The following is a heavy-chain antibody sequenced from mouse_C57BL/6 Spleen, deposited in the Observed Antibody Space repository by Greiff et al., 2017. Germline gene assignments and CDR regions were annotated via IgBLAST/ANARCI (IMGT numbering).Heavy chain of an antibody. D-gene: IGHD1-1*01. CDR1: GFTFSDYG. CDR2: ISSGSSTI. Sequence: EVHLVESGGGLVKPGGSLKLSCAASGFTFSDYGMHWVRQAPEKGLEWVAYISSGSSTIYYADTVKGRFTIARDNAKNTLFLQMTSLSSEDTAMYYCASSDYYGSSYWYFDVWGTGTTVTVSS. CDR3: ASSDYYGSSYWYFDV. V-gene: IGHV5-17*01. J-gene: IGHJ1*03.